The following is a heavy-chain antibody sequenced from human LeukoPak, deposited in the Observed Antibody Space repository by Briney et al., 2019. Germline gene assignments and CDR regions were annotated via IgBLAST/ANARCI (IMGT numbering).Heavy chain of an antibody. V-gene: IGHV4-59*08. CDR2: IYYSGST. CDR1: GGSISSYY. D-gene: IGHD5-18*01. J-gene: IGHJ5*02. Sequence: SETLSLTCTVSGGSISSYYWSWIRQPPGKGLEWIGYIYYSGSTYYNPSLKSRVTISVDTPKNQFSLSLTSVTAADTAVYYCARGGYNYGYVSWGQGMLVTVSS. CDR3: ARGGYNYGYVS.